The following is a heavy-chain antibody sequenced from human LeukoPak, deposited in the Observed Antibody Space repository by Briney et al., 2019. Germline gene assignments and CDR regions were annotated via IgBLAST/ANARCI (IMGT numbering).Heavy chain of an antibody. V-gene: IGHV4-34*01. Sequence: SETLSLTCAVYGGSFSGYYWSWIRQPPGKGLEWIGEINRSGNTNYNSSLKRRVTISVDTSKNQFSLELSSVTAADTAVYYCASSGYGLYYFDYWGQGTLVTVSS. D-gene: IGHD5-12*01. CDR1: GGSFSGYY. J-gene: IGHJ4*02. CDR3: ASSGYGLYYFDY. CDR2: INRSGNT.